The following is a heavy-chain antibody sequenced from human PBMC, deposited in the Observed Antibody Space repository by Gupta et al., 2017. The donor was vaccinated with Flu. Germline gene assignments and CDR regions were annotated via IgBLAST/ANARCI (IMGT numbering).Heavy chain of an antibody. V-gene: IGHV3-33*01. Sequence: SRCGMHWVRQAPGKGLEWVAMIWYDGSKRYYADSVKGRFTISRDNSKNTLYLQMNRLRAEDTAVYYCARDWCPPSFYFDYWGEGPLVTVSS. CDR1: SRCG. J-gene: IGHJ4*02. CDR3: ARDWCPPSFYFDY. CDR2: IWYDGSKR. D-gene: IGHD2-15*01.